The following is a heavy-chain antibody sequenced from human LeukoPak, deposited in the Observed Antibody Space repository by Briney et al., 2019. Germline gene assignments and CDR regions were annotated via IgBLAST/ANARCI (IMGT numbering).Heavy chain of an antibody. Sequence: SETLSPTCTVSGGSMFNYYWNWIRQPPGKGLEWIGYIYVNGITNYSPSLRSRGTISIATSKNQFSLRLTSVTAADTAMYHCARRAYYDSSGYHPTSGYFDLWGRGTLVSVSS. V-gene: IGHV4-4*08. J-gene: IGHJ2*01. CDR1: GGSMFNYY. CDR2: IYVNGIT. CDR3: ARRAYYDSSGYHPTSGYFDL. D-gene: IGHD3-22*01.